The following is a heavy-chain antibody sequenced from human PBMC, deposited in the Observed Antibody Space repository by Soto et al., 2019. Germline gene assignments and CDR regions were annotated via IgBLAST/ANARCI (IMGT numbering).Heavy chain of an antibody. V-gene: IGHV4-34*01. D-gene: IGHD3-22*01. CDR2: INHSGST. J-gene: IGHJ6*02. CDR1: RGSFSGYD. CDR3: ARALRYYYDSSGYYGRARGYYGMDV. Sequence: PXETLALTCSVDRGSFSGYDRSWIRQPPGKGLEWIGEINHSGSTNYNPSLKSRVTISVDTSKYQSSLKLSSVTAADTAVYYCARALRYYYDSSGYYGRARGYYGMDVWGHGTTATVSS.